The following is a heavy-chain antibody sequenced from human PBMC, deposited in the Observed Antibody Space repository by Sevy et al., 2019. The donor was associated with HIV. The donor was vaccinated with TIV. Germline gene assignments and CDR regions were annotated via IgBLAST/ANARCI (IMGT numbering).Heavy chain of an antibody. V-gene: IGHV3-21*01. Sequence: GGSLRLSCAASGFTFSHYCMNWVRQAPGKGLEWVSSISSSSSYIYYADSVKGRFTISRDNAKNSLYLQMNSLRAEDTAVYYCARRNVDTAMNYYYYGMDVWGQGTTVTVSS. D-gene: IGHD5-18*01. J-gene: IGHJ6*02. CDR2: ISSSSSYI. CDR3: ARRNVDTAMNYYYYGMDV. CDR1: GFTFSHYC.